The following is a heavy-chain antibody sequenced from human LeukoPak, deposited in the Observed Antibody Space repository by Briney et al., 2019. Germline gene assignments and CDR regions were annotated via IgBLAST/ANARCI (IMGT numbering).Heavy chain of an antibody. D-gene: IGHD2-8*02. V-gene: IGHV4-34*01. CDR2: INHSGST. CDR1: GGSFSGYY. CDR3: ARAWSGYYYMDV. J-gene: IGHJ6*03. Sequence: SETLSLTCAVYGGSFSGYYWSWIRQPPGKGLEWIGEINHSGSTNYNPSLKSRVTISVDTSKNQFSLKLSSVTAADTAVYYCARAWSGYYYMDVWGKGTTVTVSS.